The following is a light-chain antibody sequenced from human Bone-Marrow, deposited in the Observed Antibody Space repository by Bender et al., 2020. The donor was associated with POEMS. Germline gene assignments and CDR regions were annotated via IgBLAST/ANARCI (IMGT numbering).Light chain of an antibody. CDR1: SSKVGSYP. J-gene: IGLJ3*02. Sequence: QSVLNQPPSASGTPGQRVTISCSGSSSKVGSYPVNWYQQLPGAAPKLVIFNNSQRPSGVPDRFSGSNSGTLASLAISGLLSDDEADFYCATWDDGLNGWVFGGGTKLTVL. CDR2: NNS. V-gene: IGLV1-44*01. CDR3: ATWDDGLNGWV.